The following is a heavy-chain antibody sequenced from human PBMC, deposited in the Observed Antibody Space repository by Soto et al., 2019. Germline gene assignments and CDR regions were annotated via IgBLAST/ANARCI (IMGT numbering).Heavy chain of an antibody. J-gene: IGHJ4*02. CDR1: GFTFSSYA. CDR3: ARGPEMAYTPGVDY. Sequence: VQLVESGGGVVQPGRSLRLSCAASGFTFSSYAMHWVRQAPGKGLEWVAVISYDGSNKYYADSVKGRFTISRDNSKNTLYLQMNSLRAEDTAVYYCARGPEMAYTPGVDYWGQGTLVTVSS. V-gene: IGHV3-30-3*01. CDR2: ISYDGSNK. D-gene: IGHD2-2*01.